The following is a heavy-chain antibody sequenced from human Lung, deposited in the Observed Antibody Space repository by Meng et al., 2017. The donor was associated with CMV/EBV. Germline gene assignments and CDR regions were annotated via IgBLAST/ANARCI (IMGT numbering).Heavy chain of an antibody. J-gene: IGHJ4*02. CDR1: GFRFDDYG. CDR2: IRHDGTNK. D-gene: IGHD3-16*01. Sequence: GGSXRLXCAASGFRFDDYGMHWVRQTPGKGLEWVAFIRHDGTNKFYGDSVKGRFTISRDNSKNTVYLQMNSLRPGETAVYYCAKDLLLFGGPNAYFDQWGQGTXVTCSS. CDR3: AKDLLLFGGPNAYFDQ. V-gene: IGHV3-30*02.